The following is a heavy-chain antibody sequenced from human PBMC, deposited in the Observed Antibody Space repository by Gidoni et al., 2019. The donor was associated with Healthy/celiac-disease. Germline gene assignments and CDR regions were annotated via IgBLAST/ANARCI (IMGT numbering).Heavy chain of an antibody. CDR2: IYYSGST. V-gene: IGHV4-39*01. CDR1: GGSISSSSYY. D-gene: IGHD5-12*01. CDR3: ASGESSLQWLRAGRGGGTFDY. J-gene: IGHJ4*02. Sequence: QLQLQESGPGLVKPSETLSLTCTFSGGSISSSSYYWGWIRQPPGKGLEWIGSIYYSGSTYYNPSLKSRVTISVDTSKNQFSLKLSSVTAADTAVYYCASGESSLQWLRAGRGGGTFDYWGQGTLVTVSS.